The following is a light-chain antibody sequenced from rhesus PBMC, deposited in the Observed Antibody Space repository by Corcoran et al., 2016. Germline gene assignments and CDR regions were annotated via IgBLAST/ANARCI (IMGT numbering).Light chain of an antibody. Sequence: DIQMTQSPSALSASVGDRVTISCRASQNIYTYLAWYQQKPGKPPKILIYAASSLQTGIPSRFSGSGSGTDFPLTISSLQPEDSAAFYCQQYFDFPLTFGVGTKVEF. CDR2: AAS. J-gene: IGKJ4*01. CDR3: QQYFDFPLT. V-gene: IGKV1S8*01. CDR1: QNIYTY.